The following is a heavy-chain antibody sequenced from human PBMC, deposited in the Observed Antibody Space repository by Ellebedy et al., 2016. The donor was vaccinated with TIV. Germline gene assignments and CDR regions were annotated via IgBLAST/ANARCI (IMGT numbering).Heavy chain of an antibody. CDR3: ARYKYDSSGYRSPFDY. CDR1: GDNVSSDSAA. D-gene: IGHD3-22*01. Sequence: MPSETLSLTCAVSGDNVSSDSAAWNWIRQSPSRGLEWLGRTFSRSKWYNDYAVSVKSRVTIKPDTSKNQFSLQLNSAIPEDTAVYYCARYKYDSSGYRSPFDYWGQGTLVTVSS. CDR2: TFSRSKWYN. V-gene: IGHV6-1*01. J-gene: IGHJ4*02.